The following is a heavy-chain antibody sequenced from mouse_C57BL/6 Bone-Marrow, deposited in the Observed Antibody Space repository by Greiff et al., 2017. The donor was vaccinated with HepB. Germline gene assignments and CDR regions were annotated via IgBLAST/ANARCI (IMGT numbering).Heavy chain of an antibody. CDR2: SRNKANDYTT. CDR1: GFTFSDFY. V-gene: IGHV7-1*01. J-gene: IGHJ1*03. Sequence: EVQLVESGGGLVQSGRSLRLSCATSGFTFSDFYMEWVRQAPGKGLEWIAASRNKANDYTTEYSASVKGRFIVSRDTSQSILYLQMNALRAEDTAIYYCARDEGFDVWGTGTTVTVSS. CDR3: ARDEGFDV.